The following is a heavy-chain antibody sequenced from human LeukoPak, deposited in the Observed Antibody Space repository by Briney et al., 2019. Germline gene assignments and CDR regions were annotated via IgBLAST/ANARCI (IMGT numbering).Heavy chain of an antibody. CDR1: GYTFTSYG. CDR3: ARDLDIAGELEHDILTGYPYFDY. D-gene: IGHD3-9*01. V-gene: IGHV1-18*01. CDR2: ISPYNGNT. J-gene: IGHJ4*02. Sequence: GASVKVSCKASGYTFTSYGISWVRQAPGQGLEWMGWISPYNGNTNYAQKLQGRVTMTTDTSTSTAYMELRSLRSDDTAVYYCARDLDIAGELEHDILTGYPYFDYWGQGTLVTVSS.